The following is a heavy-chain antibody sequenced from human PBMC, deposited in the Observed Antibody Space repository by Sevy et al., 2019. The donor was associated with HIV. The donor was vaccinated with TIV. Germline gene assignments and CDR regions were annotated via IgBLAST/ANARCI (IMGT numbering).Heavy chain of an antibody. Sequence: GGSLRLSCVASGFTFSSYAMHWVRQAPGKGLEWVAFIRYDGSTKYYTESVKGLFTISRDNSKNTLYLQMNSLRTEDTSVYYCAKGPSPMITFGGVADYWGQGTLVTVSS. J-gene: IGHJ4*02. V-gene: IGHV3-30*02. CDR3: AKGPSPMITFGGVADY. CDR2: IRYDGSTK. CDR1: GFTFSSYA. D-gene: IGHD3-16*01.